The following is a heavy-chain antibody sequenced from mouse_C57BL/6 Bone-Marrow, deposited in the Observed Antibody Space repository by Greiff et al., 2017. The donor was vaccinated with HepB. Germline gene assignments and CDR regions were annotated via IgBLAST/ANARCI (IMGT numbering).Heavy chain of an antibody. CDR2: IDPENGDT. CDR1: GFNIKDDY. CDR3: TTDYPLAY. J-gene: IGHJ3*01. V-gene: IGHV14-4*01. Sequence: EVQLQQSGAELVRPGASVKLSCTASGFNIKDDYMHWVKQRPEQGLEGIGWIDPENGDTEYASKFQGKATITADTSSNTAYLQLSSLTSEDTAVYYCTTDYPLAYWGQGTLVTVSA. D-gene: IGHD2-13*01.